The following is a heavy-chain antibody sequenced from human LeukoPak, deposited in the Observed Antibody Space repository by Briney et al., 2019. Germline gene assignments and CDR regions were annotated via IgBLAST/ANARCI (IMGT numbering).Heavy chain of an antibody. Sequence: GESLKISCKGSGYSFTSYWIGWVRQMPGKGLEWMGIIYPGDSDTRYSPSFQGQVTISADKSISTAYLQWSSLKASDTAMYYCTRRKFSSSRRGDAFDIWGQGTMVTVSS. CDR3: TRRKFSSSRRGDAFDI. CDR2: IYPGDSDT. J-gene: IGHJ3*02. CDR1: GYSFTSYW. D-gene: IGHD6-13*01. V-gene: IGHV5-51*01.